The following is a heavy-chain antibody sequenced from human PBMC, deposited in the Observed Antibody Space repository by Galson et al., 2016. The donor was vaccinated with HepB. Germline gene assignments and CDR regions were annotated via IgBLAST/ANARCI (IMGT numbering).Heavy chain of an antibody. J-gene: IGHJ6*02. Sequence: SLRLSCAASGFTFSSYVMHWVRQAPGKGLEWVAVISYDGSNEFYADSVKGRFIIFRDNSKNTLYLQMNSLRAEDTAVYYCVNGRMDRGTPKGYYYYGMDVWGQGTTVTVSS. CDR3: VNGRMDRGTPKGYYYYGMDV. CDR2: ISYDGSNE. V-gene: IGHV3-30*18. CDR1: GFTFSSYV. D-gene: IGHD3-10*01.